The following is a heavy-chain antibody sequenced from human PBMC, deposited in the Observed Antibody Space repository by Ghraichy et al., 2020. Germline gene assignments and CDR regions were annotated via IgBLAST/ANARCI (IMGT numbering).Heavy chain of an antibody. CDR2: IWYDGTNY. Sequence: GSLRLSCAASGFIFSDYGIYWVRQAPGKGLEWVAVIWYDGTNYYEADSVKGRFTVSRDNSKNTVYLQMNTLRVEDTAVYYCARLSTPFYGMDVWGQGTTVIVSS. CDR3: ARLSTPFYGMDV. CDR1: GFIFSDYG. V-gene: IGHV3-33*01. J-gene: IGHJ6*02. D-gene: IGHD3-16*02.